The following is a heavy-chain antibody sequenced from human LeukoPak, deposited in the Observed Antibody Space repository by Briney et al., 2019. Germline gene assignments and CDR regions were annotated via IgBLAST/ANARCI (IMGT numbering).Heavy chain of an antibody. Sequence: ASVKVSCKASGYTFTSYGISWVRQAPGQGLEWMGWISAYNGNTNYAQKLQGRVTMTTDTSTGTAYMELRSLRSDDTAVYYCARGIGGSGSLYYYYYYMDVWGKGTTVTVSS. CDR1: GYTFTSYG. CDR2: ISAYNGNT. J-gene: IGHJ6*03. D-gene: IGHD3-10*01. CDR3: ARGIGGSGSLYYYYYYMDV. V-gene: IGHV1-18*01.